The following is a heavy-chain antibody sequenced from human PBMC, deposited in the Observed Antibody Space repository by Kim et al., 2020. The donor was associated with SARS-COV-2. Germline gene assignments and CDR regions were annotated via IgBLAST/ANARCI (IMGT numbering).Heavy chain of an antibody. CDR3: TRYCTNGVCQGGYYYG. Sequence: GGSLRLSCTASGFTFGDYAMSWVRQAPGKGLEWVGFIRRKAYGRNTEYSATVQGRFTISRAESKSIAYLQMNSLKTEDTADYYSTRYCTNGVCQGGYYYG. V-gene: IGHV3-49*04. CDR1: GFTFGDYA. D-gene: IGHD2-8*01. CDR2: IRRKAYGRNT. J-gene: IGHJ6*01.